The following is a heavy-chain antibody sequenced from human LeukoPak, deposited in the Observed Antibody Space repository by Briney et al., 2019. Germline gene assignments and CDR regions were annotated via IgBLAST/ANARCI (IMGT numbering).Heavy chain of an antibody. CDR2: INPSGGST. V-gene: IGHV1-46*01. CDR1: GYTFTSYY. J-gene: IGHJ4*02. D-gene: IGHD6-13*01. Sequence: GASVKVSCKASGYTFTSYYMHWVRQAPGQGLEWMGIINPSGGSTSYAQKFQGRVTMTRDTSTSTVYMELSSLRSEDTAVYYCVRDLLLAAAGTGGDYWGQGTLVTVSS. CDR3: VRDLLLAAAGTGGDY.